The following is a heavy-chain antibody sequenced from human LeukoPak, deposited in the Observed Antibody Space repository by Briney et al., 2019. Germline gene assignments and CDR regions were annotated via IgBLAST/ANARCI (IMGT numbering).Heavy chain of an antibody. V-gene: IGHV3-30*03. CDR1: GFTFRNYG. Sequence: GGSLRLSCAASGFTFRNYGMHWVRQAPGKGLEWVSIISYDGSNKYYADSVKGRFTISRDNSKSTLFLQMNSLRTEDTAVYFCATLRYGSGSYYADYWGQGTLVTVSS. J-gene: IGHJ4*02. CDR2: ISYDGSNK. D-gene: IGHD3-10*01. CDR3: ATLRYGSGSYYADY.